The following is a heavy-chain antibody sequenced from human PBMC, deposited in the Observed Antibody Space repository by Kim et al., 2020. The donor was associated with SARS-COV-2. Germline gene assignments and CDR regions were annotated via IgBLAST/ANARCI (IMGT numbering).Heavy chain of an antibody. J-gene: IGHJ4*02. V-gene: IGHV1-2*02. CDR1: GYTFTGYY. Sequence: ASVKVSCKASGYTFTGYYMHWVRQAPGQGLEWMGWINPNSGGTNYAQKFQGRVTMTRDTSISTAYMELSRLRSDDTAVYYCARAWGDGYNYFDYWGQGTLVTVSS. CDR3: ARAWGDGYNYFDY. D-gene: IGHD5-12*01. CDR2: INPNSGGT.